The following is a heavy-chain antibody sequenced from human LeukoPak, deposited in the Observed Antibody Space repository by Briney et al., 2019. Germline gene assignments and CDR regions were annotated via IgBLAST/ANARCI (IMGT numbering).Heavy chain of an antibody. CDR1: GFTFHNFG. J-gene: IGHJ4*02. Sequence: GGSLRLSCAASGFTFHNFGMHWVRQAPGKGLEWVTFIGYEGVHKYYADSVNGRFTISKDNSKATLYLQMNSLRPEDTAVYYCAKDLHGGYSSDYWGQGTLVTVFS. D-gene: IGHD4-23*01. CDR3: AKDLHGGYSSDY. V-gene: IGHV3-30*02. CDR2: IGYEGVHK.